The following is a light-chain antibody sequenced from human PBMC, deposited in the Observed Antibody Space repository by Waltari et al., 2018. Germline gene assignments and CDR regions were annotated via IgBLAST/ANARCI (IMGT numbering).Light chain of an antibody. Sequence: QSVLTQPPSASGTPGQRVTISCSGSSSNIGSNYVYWYQQLPGTAPQLLIYRNNQGPAGVPGRFSGSKSGTPASLAISGLRSGEEADYYCAAWDDSLSGFWVFGGGTKLTVL. V-gene: IGLV1-47*01. CDR2: RNN. CDR1: SSNIGSNY. CDR3: AAWDDSLSGFWV. J-gene: IGLJ3*02.